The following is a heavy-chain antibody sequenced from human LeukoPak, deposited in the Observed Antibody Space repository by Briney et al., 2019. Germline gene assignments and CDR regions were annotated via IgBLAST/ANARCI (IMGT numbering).Heavy chain of an antibody. CDR3: ARPRQGDWFEP. J-gene: IGHJ5*02. Sequence: GESLKISCKASGYTFTTYWIGWVRQMPGKGLEWMGVIWPGDSDTRYSPSFQGQVTISVDKSITTAYLQWSSLKASDSAMYYCARPRQGDWFEPWGQGTLVTVPS. D-gene: IGHD3-16*01. CDR1: GYTFTTYW. V-gene: IGHV5-51*01. CDR2: IWPGDSDT.